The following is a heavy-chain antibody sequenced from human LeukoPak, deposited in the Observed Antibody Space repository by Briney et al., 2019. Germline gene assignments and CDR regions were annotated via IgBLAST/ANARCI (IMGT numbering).Heavy chain of an antibody. V-gene: IGHV4-30-2*01. Sequence: SETLSLTCAVSGGSISSGGYSWSWIRQPPGKGLEWIGYIYHSGSTYYNPSLKSRVTISVDRSKNQFSLKLSSVTAADTAVYYCARDLLPMRTSYSSGWHPYYFDYWGQGTLVTVSS. D-gene: IGHD6-19*01. J-gene: IGHJ4*02. CDR1: GGSISSGGYS. CDR2: IYHSGST. CDR3: ARDLLPMRTSYSSGWHPYYFDY.